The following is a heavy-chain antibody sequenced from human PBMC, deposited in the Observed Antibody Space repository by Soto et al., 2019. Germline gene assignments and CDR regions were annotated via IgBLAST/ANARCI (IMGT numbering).Heavy chain of an antibody. CDR2: IYPSGYT. J-gene: IGHJ4*02. CDR1: GDSISSSY. D-gene: IGHD1-26*01. V-gene: IGHV4-4*07. Sequence: SETLSLTCTVSGDSISSSYWTWIRQPAGKGLEWIGRIYPSGYTTYNPSLKSRLTMSGDTSTNRFSLKLSSVTAADTAVYFCARETPQWEELGGFFFDCSGQGMLVTVSS. CDR3: ARETPQWEELGGFFFDC.